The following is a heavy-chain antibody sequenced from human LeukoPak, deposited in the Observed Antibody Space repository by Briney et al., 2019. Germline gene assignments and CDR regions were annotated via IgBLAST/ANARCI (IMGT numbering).Heavy chain of an antibody. CDR1: GFSFSDNY. CDR2: ISNSGSFT. V-gene: IGHV3-11*06. J-gene: IGHJ3*01. D-gene: IGHD1-1*01. CDR3: ARVGTTGNTVDGFDL. Sequence: GGSLRLSCAASGFSFSDNYMSWIRQAPGKGLEWVSYISNSGSFTNYPDSVKGRFTISRDNAKNSLYLQMNSLRAEDTAVYYCARVGTTGNTVDGFDLWGQGTMVTVSS.